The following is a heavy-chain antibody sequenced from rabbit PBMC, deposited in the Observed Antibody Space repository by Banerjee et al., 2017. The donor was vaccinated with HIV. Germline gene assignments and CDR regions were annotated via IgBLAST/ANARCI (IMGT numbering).Heavy chain of an antibody. Sequence: QSLEESGGDLVKPEGSLTLTCTASGFSFSSSLPMCWVRQAPGKGLEWIASVDTGDGTTYYASWVNGRFTVSLDNAQNTVFLQMTSLTPADTATYFCARDRGYDDYDLWGQGTLVTVS. D-gene: IGHD2-1*01. CDR2: VDTGDGTT. J-gene: IGHJ3*01. V-gene: IGHV1S40*01. CDR1: GFSFSSSLP. CDR3: ARDRGYDDYDL.